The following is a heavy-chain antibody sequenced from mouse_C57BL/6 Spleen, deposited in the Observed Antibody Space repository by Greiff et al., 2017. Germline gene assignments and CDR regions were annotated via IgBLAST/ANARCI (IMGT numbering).Heavy chain of an antibody. CDR3: ARPSTVVAPDAMDY. Sequence: VKLQQPGAELVKPGASVKMSCKASGYTFTSYWITWVKQRPGQGLEWIGDIYPGSGSTNYNEKFKSKATLTVDTSSSTAYMQLSSLTSEDSAVYYCARPSTVVAPDAMDYWGQGTSVTVSS. V-gene: IGHV1-55*01. CDR2: IYPGSGST. D-gene: IGHD1-1*01. CDR1: GYTFTSYW. J-gene: IGHJ4*01.